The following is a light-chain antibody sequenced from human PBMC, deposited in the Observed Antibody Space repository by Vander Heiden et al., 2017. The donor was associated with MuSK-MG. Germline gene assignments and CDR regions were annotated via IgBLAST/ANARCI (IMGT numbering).Light chain of an antibody. CDR3: AVWDDSLNGPV. J-gene: IGLJ3*02. CDR1: NTNIGGND. Sequence: QSVLTQPPSASVTPGQGITISCSGSNTNIGGNDVNWYQQLPGTAPKLLIYRNYQRPSGVPDRFSGSKSGTSASLAISGLRSDDETDYYCAVWDDSLNGPVFGGGTKLTVL. V-gene: IGLV1-47*01. CDR2: RNY.